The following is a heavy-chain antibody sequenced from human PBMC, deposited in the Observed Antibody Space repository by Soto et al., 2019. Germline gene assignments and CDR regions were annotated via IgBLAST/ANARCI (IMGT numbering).Heavy chain of an antibody. Sequence: PSETLSLTCAVSGGSTTSYYWSWIRQPPGKGLEWLGDISHSLGTKYNPSLGSRGTISLDTSKNQLSLSLRSETAADTGIYCCVRDLNGSGDYWGQGTLVTVSS. V-gene: IGHV4-59*01. CDR1: GGSTTSYY. CDR2: ISHSLGT. D-gene: IGHD3-10*01. J-gene: IGHJ4*02. CDR3: VRDLNGSGDY.